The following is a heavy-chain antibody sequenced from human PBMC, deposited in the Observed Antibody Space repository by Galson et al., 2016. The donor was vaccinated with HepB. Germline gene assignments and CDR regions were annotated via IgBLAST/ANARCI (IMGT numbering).Heavy chain of an antibody. CDR3: AREVGQNSGYSHYYYYYMDV. J-gene: IGHJ6*03. Sequence: ETLSLTCSVSGGSISSYYWSWIRQPPGKGLEWIGYMYYRASTNYNPSLKSRVTMSVDTSKNQFSLNQTSVTAADTAVYYCAREVGQNSGYSHYYYYYMDVWGRGTTVTVSS. CDR1: GGSISSYY. CDR2: MYYRAST. D-gene: IGHD5-12*01. V-gene: IGHV4-59*01.